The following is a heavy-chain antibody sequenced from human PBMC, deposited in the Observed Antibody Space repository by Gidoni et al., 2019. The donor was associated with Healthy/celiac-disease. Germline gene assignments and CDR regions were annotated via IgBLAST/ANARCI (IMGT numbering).Heavy chain of an antibody. CDR1: GFTFSSYA. Sequence: EVQLLESGGVLVQPGGSLRLAWAASGFTFSSYAMSWVRQAPGKGLGWVSVISGSGGRTYYADSVKGRFTISRDNSKNTLYLKMNSLRAEDTAVYYCAKCGYSSGWFDYWGQGTLVTVSS. J-gene: IGHJ4*02. V-gene: IGHV3-23*01. CDR3: AKCGYSSGWFDY. CDR2: ISGSGGRT. D-gene: IGHD6-19*01.